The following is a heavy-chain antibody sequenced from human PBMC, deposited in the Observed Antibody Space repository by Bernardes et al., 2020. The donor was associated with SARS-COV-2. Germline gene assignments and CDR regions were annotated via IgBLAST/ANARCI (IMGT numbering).Heavy chain of an antibody. D-gene: IGHD3-22*01. V-gene: IGHV3-9*01. Sequence: SLSRSCAASGFTFGDYAMHWVRQAPGKGLEWVSGISWNSGSIGYADSVKGRFTISRDNAKNSLYLQMNSLRAEDTALYYCAKDIDYYDSSGYVDYWGQGTLVTVSS. CDR1: GFTFGDYA. CDR3: AKDIDYYDSSGYVDY. CDR2: ISWNSGSI. J-gene: IGHJ4*02.